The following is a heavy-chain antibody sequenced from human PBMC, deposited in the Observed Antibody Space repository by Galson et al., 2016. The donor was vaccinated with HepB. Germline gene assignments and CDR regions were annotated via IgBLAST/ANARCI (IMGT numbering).Heavy chain of an antibody. D-gene: IGHD2-15*01. CDR1: GFTFSSYG. J-gene: IGHJ4*02. Sequence: SLRLSCAASGFTFSSYGMYWVRQAPGKGLEWVAVISFDGNNKYYADSVKGRFTISRDNFKNTVYLEMNSLSVEDTALYYCAKDYCTGDNCYVDGHYFDYWGQGMLVTVSS. V-gene: IGHV3-30*18. CDR3: AKDYCTGDNCYVDGHYFDY. CDR2: ISFDGNNK.